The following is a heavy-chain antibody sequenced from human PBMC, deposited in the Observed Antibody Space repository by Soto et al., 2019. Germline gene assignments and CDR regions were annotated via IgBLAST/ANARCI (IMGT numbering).Heavy chain of an antibody. CDR1: GYTFASLG. J-gene: IGHJ4*02. V-gene: IGHV1-18*01. Sequence: GASVKVSCKASGYTFASLGSIWMRQAPGQGLEWMGWISAYNGNTNYAQKLQGRVTMTTDTSTSTAYMELRSLRDEDTAVYYRARGGRPFDNWGQGTLVTLSS. CDR3: ARGGRPFDN. CDR2: ISAYNGNT.